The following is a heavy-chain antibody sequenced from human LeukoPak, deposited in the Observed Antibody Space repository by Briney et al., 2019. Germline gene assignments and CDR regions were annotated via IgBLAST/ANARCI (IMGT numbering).Heavy chain of an antibody. J-gene: IGHJ5*02. CDR2: ISASGESS. D-gene: IGHD3-3*01. Sequence: PGGSLRLSCVASGFTFSSYAMSWVRQAPGRGLEWVSIISASGESSFYADSVKGRLTVSRDNSKNTLYLQMNSLRAEDTAIYYCAKDPTSVGGVYDFWRGNYKWFDRWGPGTLVTVSS. V-gene: IGHV3-23*01. CDR1: GFTFSSYA. CDR3: AKDPTSVGGVYDFWRGNYKWFDR.